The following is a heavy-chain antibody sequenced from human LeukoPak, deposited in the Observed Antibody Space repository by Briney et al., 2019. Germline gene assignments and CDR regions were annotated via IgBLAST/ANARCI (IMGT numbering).Heavy chain of an antibody. Sequence: GGSLRLSCAASGFTVSRNYMRGVRQARGKGGEGGSVIYSGGGSTFYADSVKGRFTISRDNSKNTLYLQMNSLRADDTAVYYCARGPYSSSWRGFDYWGQGTLVTVSS. V-gene: IGHV3-53*01. CDR2: IYSGGGST. J-gene: IGHJ4*02. D-gene: IGHD6-13*01. CDR3: ARGPYSSSWRGFDY. CDR1: GFTVSRNY.